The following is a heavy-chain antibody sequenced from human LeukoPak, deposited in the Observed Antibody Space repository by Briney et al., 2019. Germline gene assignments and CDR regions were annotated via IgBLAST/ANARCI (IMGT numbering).Heavy chain of an antibody. V-gene: IGHV4-39*01. CDR3: AGLFAAAEGLFDY. CDR1: GGSISSSSYY. CDR2: IYYSGST. Sequence: KPSETLSLTCTVSGGSISSSSYYWGWIRQPPGKGLEWIGSIYYSGSTYYNPSLKSRVTISVDTSKNQFSLKLSSVTAADTAVYYCAGLFAAAEGLFDYWGQGTLVTVSS. D-gene: IGHD6-13*01. J-gene: IGHJ4*02.